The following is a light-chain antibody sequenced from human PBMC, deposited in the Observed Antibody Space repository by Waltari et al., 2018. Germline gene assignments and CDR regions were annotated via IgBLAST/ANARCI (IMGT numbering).Light chain of an antibody. Sequence: DIQMTQSPSTLSASVGDRVTITCRASQSISSWLAWYQQKPGQAPKLLIYKASSLESGVPSRFSGTESGTEFTLTISSLQPDDFATYYCQHYNSYPLTFGGGTKVEIK. CDR3: QHYNSYPLT. CDR1: QSISSW. J-gene: IGKJ4*01. CDR2: KAS. V-gene: IGKV1-5*03.